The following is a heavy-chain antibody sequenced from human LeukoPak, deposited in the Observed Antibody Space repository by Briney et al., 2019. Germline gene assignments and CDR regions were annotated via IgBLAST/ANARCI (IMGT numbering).Heavy chain of an antibody. CDR1: GFTFSSYS. Sequence: PGGSLRLSCAASGFTFSSYSMNWVRQAPGKGLEWVSSISSSSSYIYYADSVKGRFTISRDDAKNSLYLQMNSLRAEDTAVYYCARDISYYGSGSYSPWGQGTLVTVSS. V-gene: IGHV3-21*01. CDR2: ISSSSSYI. D-gene: IGHD3-10*01. J-gene: IGHJ5*02. CDR3: ARDISYYGSGSYSP.